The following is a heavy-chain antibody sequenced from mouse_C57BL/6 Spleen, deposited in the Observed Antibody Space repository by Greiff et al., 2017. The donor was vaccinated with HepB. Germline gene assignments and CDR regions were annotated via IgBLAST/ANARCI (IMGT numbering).Heavy chain of an antibody. V-gene: IGHV2-2*01. CDR2: IWSGGST. CDR3: ARTLTLRRDWYFDV. CDR1: GFSLTSYG. Sequence: VKLMESGPGLVQPSQSLSITCTVSGFSLTSYGVHWVRQSPGKGLEWLGVIWSGGSTDYNAAFISRLSISKDNSKSQVFFKMNSLQADDTAIYYCARTLTLRRDWYFDVWGTGTTVTVSS. J-gene: IGHJ1*03. D-gene: IGHD1-2*01.